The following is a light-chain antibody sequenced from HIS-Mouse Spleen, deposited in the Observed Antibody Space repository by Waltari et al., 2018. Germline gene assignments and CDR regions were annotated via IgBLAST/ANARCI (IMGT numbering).Light chain of an antibody. CDR2: SNN. CDR3: AAWDDSLNAVV. CDR1: SSNIGSNT. Sequence: QSVLTQPPSASGTPGQRVTIPSSGSSSNIGSNTVNWYQQLPGTAPKLLIYSNNQRPSGVPDRFSGSKSGTSASLAISGLQSEDEADYYCAAWDDSLNAVVFGGGTKLTVL. V-gene: IGLV1-44*01. J-gene: IGLJ2*01.